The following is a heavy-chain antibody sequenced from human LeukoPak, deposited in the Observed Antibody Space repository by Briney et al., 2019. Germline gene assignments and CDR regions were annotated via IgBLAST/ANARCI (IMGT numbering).Heavy chain of an antibody. Sequence: PGRSLRLSCAASGFTFSSYGMHWVRQAPGKGLEWVAVVSYGGSNKYYAESVKGRFTISRDNSKNTLYLQMNSLRGEDTAVYNCAKDRGFGELLDYWGQGTLVTVSS. J-gene: IGHJ4*02. D-gene: IGHD3-10*01. V-gene: IGHV3-30*18. CDR1: GFTFSSYG. CDR2: VSYGGSNK. CDR3: AKDRGFGELLDY.